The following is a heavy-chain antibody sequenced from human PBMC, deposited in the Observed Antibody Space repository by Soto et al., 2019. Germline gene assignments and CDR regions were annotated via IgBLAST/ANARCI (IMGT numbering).Heavy chain of an antibody. J-gene: IGHJ4*02. D-gene: IGHD3-22*01. CDR1: GFSLSNARMG. V-gene: IGHV2-26*01. Sequence: QVTLKESGPVLVNPTETLTLTCTVSGFSLSNARMGVSWIRQPPGKALEWLAHIFSNDEKSYSTSLKSRLTISKDTSKSQVVLTMTNMDPVDTATYYCARIRRMYYYDSSGYYIIDYWGQGTLVTVSS. CDR3: ARIRRMYYYDSSGYYIIDY. CDR2: IFSNDEK.